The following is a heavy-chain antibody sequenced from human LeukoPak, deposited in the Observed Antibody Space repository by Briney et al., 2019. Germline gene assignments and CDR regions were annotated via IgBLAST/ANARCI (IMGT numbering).Heavy chain of an antibody. CDR2: ISWNSGSI. V-gene: IGHV3-9*01. CDR3: AKDIGAAASNWFDP. D-gene: IGHD6-13*01. Sequence: GGSLRLSCAASGFTFYDYAMHWVRQAPGKGLEWVSGISWNSGSIGYADSVKGRFTIPRDNAKNSLYLQMNSLRAEDTALYYCAKDIGAAASNWFDPWGQGTLVTVSS. CDR1: GFTFYDYA. J-gene: IGHJ5*02.